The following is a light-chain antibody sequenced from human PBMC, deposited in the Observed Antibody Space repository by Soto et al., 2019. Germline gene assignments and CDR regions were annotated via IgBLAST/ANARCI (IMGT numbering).Light chain of an antibody. CDR3: LKHKSYPLT. CDR1: HDIVNW. V-gene: IGKV1D-16*01. J-gene: IGKJ5*01. Sequence: DIQVTQSPPSMAASVGDRVTITCRASHDIVNWRTWYQQKPVKAPKLLIYSASTLVRGVPSRFSGSGSGTEFTLTIRSLQPEDFATYYCLKHKSYPLTFGQGTRLEIK. CDR2: SAS.